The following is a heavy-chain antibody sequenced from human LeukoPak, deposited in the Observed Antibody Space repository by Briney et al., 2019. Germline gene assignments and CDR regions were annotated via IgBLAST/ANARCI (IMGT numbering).Heavy chain of an antibody. J-gene: IGHJ4*02. CDR3: ARALGDSSGYYYYYFDH. Sequence: PSETLSLTCTVSGGSISSYYWSWIRQPAGKGLEWSGRIYTSGSTNYNPSLKSRVTMSVDTSKNQFSLKLSSVTAADTAVYYCARALGDSSGYYYYYFDHWGQGTLVTVSS. V-gene: IGHV4-4*07. CDR2: IYTSGST. D-gene: IGHD3-22*01. CDR1: GGSISSYY.